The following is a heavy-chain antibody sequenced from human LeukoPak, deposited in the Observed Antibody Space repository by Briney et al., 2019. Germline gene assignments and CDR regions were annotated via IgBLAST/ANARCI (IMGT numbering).Heavy chain of an antibody. CDR3: ASVKLGYYYDTNGYFDS. CDR1: TDSIRKSLYH. Sequence: SETLSLTCTGSTDSIRKSLYHWAWVRQPPGKGLEWIAEIYYQGNTYYNPSLSVRVTISVDTSKNQFSLQLNAVTAADTALYFRASVKLGYYYDTNGYFDSWGQGIPVTVSS. D-gene: IGHD3-22*01. V-gene: IGHV4-39*07. CDR2: IYYQGNT. J-gene: IGHJ4*02.